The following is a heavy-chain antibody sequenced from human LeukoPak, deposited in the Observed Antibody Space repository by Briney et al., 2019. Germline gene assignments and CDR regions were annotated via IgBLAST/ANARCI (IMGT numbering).Heavy chain of an antibody. J-gene: IGHJ3*02. D-gene: IGHD6-13*01. CDR3: ARPYSSSSHGSFDI. CDR1: GGSISSGGYY. V-gene: IGHV4-31*03. Sequence: SQTLSLTCTVSGGSISSGGYYWSWIRQHPGKGLEWIRYIYYSGNTNYNPSLKSRVTISVDTSKNQFSLKLSSVTAADTAVYYCARPYSSSSHGSFDIWGQGTMVTVSS. CDR2: IYYSGNT.